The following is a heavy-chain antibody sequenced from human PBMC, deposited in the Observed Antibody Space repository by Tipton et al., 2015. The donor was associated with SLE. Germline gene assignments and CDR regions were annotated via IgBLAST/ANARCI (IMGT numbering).Heavy chain of an antibody. J-gene: IGHJ4*02. Sequence: TLSLTCAVYGGSFSGYYWSWIRQPPGKGLEWIGEINHSGSTNYNPPLKSRVTISVDTSKNQFSLKLSSVTAADTAVYYCARFPSTYQWLVRGGYFDYWGQGTLVTVSS. D-gene: IGHD6-19*01. V-gene: IGHV4-34*01. CDR3: ARFPSTYQWLVRGGYFDY. CDR1: GGSFSGYY. CDR2: INHSGST.